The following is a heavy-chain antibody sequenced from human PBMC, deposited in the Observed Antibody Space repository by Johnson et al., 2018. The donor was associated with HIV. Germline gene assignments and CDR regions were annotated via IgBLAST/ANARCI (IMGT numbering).Heavy chain of an antibody. Sequence: QVQLVESGGGVVQPGRSLRLSCAASGFTFISYGMHWVRQAPGKGLEWVAVISYDGSNKYYADSVKGRFTISRDNSKNTLYLQMNSLRAEDTAVYYCAGSSSSWPPDAFDIWGQGTMVTVSS. V-gene: IGHV3-30*03. CDR1: GFTFISYG. CDR2: ISYDGSNK. J-gene: IGHJ3*02. D-gene: IGHD6-13*01. CDR3: AGSSSSWPPDAFDI.